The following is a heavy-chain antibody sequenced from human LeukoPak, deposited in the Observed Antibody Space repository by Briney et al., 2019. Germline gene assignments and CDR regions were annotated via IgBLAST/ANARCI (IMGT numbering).Heavy chain of an antibody. CDR1: GGSFRGYY. Sequence: PSETLSLTCAVYGGSFRGYYWSWIRQPPGKGLEWIGEINHSGGTNYNPSLKSRVTISVDTSKNQFSLKLSSVTAADTAVYYCARAPSSSWTNWFDPWGQGTLVTVSS. CDR2: INHSGGT. J-gene: IGHJ5*02. D-gene: IGHD6-13*01. CDR3: ARAPSSSWTNWFDP. V-gene: IGHV4-34*01.